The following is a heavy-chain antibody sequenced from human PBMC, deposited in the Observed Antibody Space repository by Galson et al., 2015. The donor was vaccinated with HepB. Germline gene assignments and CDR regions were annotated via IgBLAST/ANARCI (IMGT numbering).Heavy chain of an antibody. CDR1: GYTFTGYN. D-gene: IGHD1-26*01. J-gene: IGHJ5*02. CDR2: INPNSGGT. Sequence: PVKVSCKASGYTFTGYNIHWVRQAPGQGLEWMGRINPNSGGTKYAQKFQGRVTMTRDTYINTAYMELSRLRSDDTAVYFCARVVGSTNWFDPWGQGALVTVSS. CDR3: ARVVGSTNWFDP. V-gene: IGHV1-2*06.